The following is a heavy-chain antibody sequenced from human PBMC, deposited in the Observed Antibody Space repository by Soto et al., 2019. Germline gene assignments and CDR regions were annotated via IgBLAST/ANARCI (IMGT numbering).Heavy chain of an antibody. CDR1: GGSFSGYY. Sequence: QVQLQQWGAGLLKPSETLSLTCAVYGGSFSGYYWSWIRQPPGKGLEWLGEINHSGSTNYNPALNIRVTKSVGTAKNQFSQKLSSVPAADTAVYYCARGRGYYGSGRNLNYGMDVWGQGTTVTVSS. D-gene: IGHD3-10*01. V-gene: IGHV4-34*01. CDR2: INHSGST. CDR3: ARGRGYYGSGRNLNYGMDV. J-gene: IGHJ6*02.